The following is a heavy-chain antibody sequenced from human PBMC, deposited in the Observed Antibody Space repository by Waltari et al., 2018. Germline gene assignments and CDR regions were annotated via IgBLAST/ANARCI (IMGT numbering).Heavy chain of an antibody. V-gene: IGHV4-59*01. D-gene: IGHD3-10*01. CDR2: LYSSGRT. J-gene: IGHJ5*02. CDR3: AGWSRGVIGEGRLDP. CDR1: GGSISSYY. Sequence: QVQLQESGPGLVKPSETLSLTCTVSGGSISSYYWSWIRQPPGKGLEWIGYLYSSGRTNYNPSLKSRGTISVDTSKNQFSLKLSSVTAADTAGYYCAGWSRGVIGEGRLDPWGQGTLVTVSS.